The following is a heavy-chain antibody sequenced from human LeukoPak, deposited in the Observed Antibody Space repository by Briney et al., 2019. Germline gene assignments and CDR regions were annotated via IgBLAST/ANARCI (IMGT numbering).Heavy chain of an antibody. CDR3: ARGPGSVYYSYWYLDL. V-gene: IGHV4-61*03. D-gene: IGHD3-22*01. CDR2: ILYSGGF. CDR1: GGSISSSSEY. Sequence: PSETLSLTCTVSGGSISSSSEYWGWIRQPPGKGLEWIGHILYSGGFNYSPSLTGRVTISVDTSKNHFSLKLTSVTAADTAVYYCARGPGSVYYSYWYLDLWGRGTLVTVS. J-gene: IGHJ2*01.